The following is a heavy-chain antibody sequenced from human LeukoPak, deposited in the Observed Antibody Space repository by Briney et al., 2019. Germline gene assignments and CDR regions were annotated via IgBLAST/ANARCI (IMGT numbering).Heavy chain of an antibody. Sequence: VASVKVSCKASGYTFTNYGISWVRQAPGHGLEWMGWISAYDGKTFYAQKFQGRVTITTDTSTSTAYIELRSLTSDDTAVYYCAREWFGESTRAIFDYWGQGTLVTVSS. V-gene: IGHV1-18*01. CDR2: ISAYDGKT. D-gene: IGHD3-10*01. CDR1: GYTFTNYG. CDR3: AREWFGESTRAIFDY. J-gene: IGHJ4*02.